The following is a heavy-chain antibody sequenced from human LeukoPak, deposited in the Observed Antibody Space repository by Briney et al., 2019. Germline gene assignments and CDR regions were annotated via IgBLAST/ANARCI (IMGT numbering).Heavy chain of an antibody. Sequence: IPGGSLRLSCAASGFTFNDHYMSWIRQAPGKGLECVSYISSGGSTTYYTDSVKGRFTISRDNIKNTLYLQMNTLRPEDTALYNCAKDRTLFGVVTGENWGQGTQVAVTS. CDR2: ISSGGSTT. V-gene: IGHV3-11*04. CDR3: AKDRTLFGVVTGEN. D-gene: IGHD3-3*01. CDR1: GFTFNDHY. J-gene: IGHJ4*02.